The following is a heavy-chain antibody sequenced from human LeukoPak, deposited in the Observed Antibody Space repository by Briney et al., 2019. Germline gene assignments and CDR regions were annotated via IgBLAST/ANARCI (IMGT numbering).Heavy chain of an antibody. Sequence: GGSLRLSCAASGFTFSSYWMSWVRQAPGKGLEWVANIKQDGSEKYYVDSVKGRFTISRDNAKNSLYLQMNSLRAEDTAVYYCARDSPYYYGSGSYYTYPDYWGQGTLVTVSS. V-gene: IGHV3-7*01. CDR2: IKQDGSEK. J-gene: IGHJ4*02. CDR1: GFTFSSYW. D-gene: IGHD3-10*01. CDR3: ARDSPYYYGSGSYYTYPDY.